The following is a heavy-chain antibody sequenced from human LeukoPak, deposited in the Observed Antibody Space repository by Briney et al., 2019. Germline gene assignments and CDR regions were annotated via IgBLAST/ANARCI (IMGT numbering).Heavy chain of an antibody. CDR1: LGTFSRYA. CDR2: INPNGGGT. J-gene: IGHJ6*03. Sequence: GASVKVSCKASLGTFSRYAISWVRQAPGQGLEWMGWINPNGGGTNYAQKFQGRVTMTRDTSISTASMELSRLRYDDTAAYYWASQGYCSSTGCYQAASSNYYYYYMDVWGKGTTVTVSS. V-gene: IGHV1-2*02. D-gene: IGHD2-2*01. CDR3: ASQGYCSSTGCYQAASSNYYYYYMDV.